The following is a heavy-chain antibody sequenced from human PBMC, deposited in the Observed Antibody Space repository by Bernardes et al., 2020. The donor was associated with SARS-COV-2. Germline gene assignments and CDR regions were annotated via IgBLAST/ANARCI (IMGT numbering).Heavy chain of an antibody. CDR1: GFTFDDYG. J-gene: IGHJ6*02. V-gene: IGHV3-20*01. D-gene: IGHD4-17*01. CDR2: INWNGGST. Sequence: GGSLRLSCAASGFTFDDYGMSWVRQAPGKGLEWVSGINWNGGSTGYADSVKGRFTISRDNAKNSLYLQMNSLRAEDTALYHCAILPSHDYGDSHGMDVWGQGTTVTVSS. CDR3: AILPSHDYGDSHGMDV.